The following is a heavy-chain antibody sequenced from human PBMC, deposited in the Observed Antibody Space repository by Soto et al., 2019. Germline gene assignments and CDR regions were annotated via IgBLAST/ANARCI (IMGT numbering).Heavy chain of an antibody. J-gene: IGHJ4*02. Sequence: PGRSLRLSCAASGFTFSSYGIHWVRQAPGKGLEWVAVISYDGSNKYYADSVKGRFTISRDNSKNTLYLQMNSLRAEDTAVYYCAQDDSSGYRPSYYFDYWGQGTLVTVSS. CDR1: GFTFSSYG. CDR2: ISYDGSNK. CDR3: AQDDSSGYRPSYYFDY. V-gene: IGHV3-30*18. D-gene: IGHD3-22*01.